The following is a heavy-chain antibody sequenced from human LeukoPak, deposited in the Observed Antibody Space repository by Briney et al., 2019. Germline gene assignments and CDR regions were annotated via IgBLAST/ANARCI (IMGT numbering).Heavy chain of an antibody. CDR1: GFTFSNYG. V-gene: IGHV3-23*01. D-gene: IGHD1-26*01. CDR3: ARAYSGYDGMDV. CDR2: ISGSGDVT. J-gene: IGHJ6*04. Sequence: PGGSLRLSCAASGFTFSNYGMKWVRQPRGKGLEWVSPISGSGDVTYYADSVKGRFTISRDNSKNTLYLQMNSLRDEDTAVYFCARAYSGYDGMDVWGKGTTVTISS.